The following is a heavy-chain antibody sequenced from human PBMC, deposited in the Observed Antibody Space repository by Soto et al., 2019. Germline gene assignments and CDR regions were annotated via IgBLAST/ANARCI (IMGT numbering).Heavy chain of an antibody. V-gene: IGHV4-34*01. Sequence: SETLSLTCAVYGGSFSGYYWSWIRQPPGKGLEWIGEINHSGSTNYNPSLKSRVTISVDTSKNQFSLKLSSVTAADTAVSYCARVGRWLQMGTIYDYYGMDIWGQRTTVTISS. CDR3: ARVGRWLQMGTIYDYYGMDI. CDR2: INHSGST. D-gene: IGHD5-12*01. J-gene: IGHJ6*02. CDR1: GGSFSGYY.